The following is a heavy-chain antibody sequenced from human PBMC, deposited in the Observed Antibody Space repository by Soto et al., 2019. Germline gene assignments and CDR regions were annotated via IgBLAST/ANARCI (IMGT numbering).Heavy chain of an antibody. CDR1: GGSISSYY. Sequence: SETLSLTCTVSGGSISSYYWSWIRQPPGKGLEWIGYIYYSGSTNYNPSLKSLVTISVDTSKNQFSLKLSSVTAADTAVYYCARREGRGDYSWNWFDPWGQGTLVTVSS. V-gene: IGHV4-59*08. CDR2: IYYSGST. D-gene: IGHD4-17*01. J-gene: IGHJ5*02. CDR3: ARREGRGDYSWNWFDP.